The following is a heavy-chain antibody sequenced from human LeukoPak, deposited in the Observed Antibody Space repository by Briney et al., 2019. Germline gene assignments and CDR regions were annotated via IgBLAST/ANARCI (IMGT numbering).Heavy chain of an antibody. CDR1: GASFSYDY. Sequence: SETLSLTCAVYGASFSYDYWSWIRQAPGKGLEWIGEINHSGSVTYNPSLKSRVTISAEKSKSQFSLRLTSVTAADTAVYYCAKGVWAPRFDSWGQGTLVTVSS. CDR2: INHSGSV. V-gene: IGHV4-34*01. J-gene: IGHJ5*01. D-gene: IGHD7-27*01. CDR3: AKGVWAPRFDS.